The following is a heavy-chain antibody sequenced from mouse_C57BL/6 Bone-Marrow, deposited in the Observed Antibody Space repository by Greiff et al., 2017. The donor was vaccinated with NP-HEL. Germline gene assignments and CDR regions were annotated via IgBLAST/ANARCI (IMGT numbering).Heavy chain of an antibody. CDR2: IYPGSGST. J-gene: IGHJ4*01. V-gene: IGHV1-55*01. Sequence: QVQLKQPGAELVKPGASVKMSCKASGYTFTSYWITWVKQRPGQGLEWIGDIYPGSGSTNYNEKFKSKATLTVDTSSSTAYMQLSSLASEDSEVYDSARGYGSSRYAMDYWGQGTSVTVSS. D-gene: IGHD1-1*01. CDR3: ARGYGSSRYAMDY. CDR1: GYTFTSYW.